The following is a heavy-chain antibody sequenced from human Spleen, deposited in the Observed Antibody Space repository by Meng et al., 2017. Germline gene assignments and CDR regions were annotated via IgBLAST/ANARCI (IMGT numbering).Heavy chain of an antibody. CDR1: GYTFTSYD. V-gene: IGHV1-18*01. CDR3: ARLPRGHTYVLYYFDY. Sequence: VHLVQSGAEVKKPGASVKVSCKASGYTFTSYDINWVRQAPGQGLEWMGWISPYDDNTDYARELQGRVTMTTDTSTSTAYMDLRSLRSDDTAVYYCARLPRGHTYVLYYFDYWGQGTLVTVSS. J-gene: IGHJ4*02. CDR2: ISPYDDNT. D-gene: IGHD5-18*01.